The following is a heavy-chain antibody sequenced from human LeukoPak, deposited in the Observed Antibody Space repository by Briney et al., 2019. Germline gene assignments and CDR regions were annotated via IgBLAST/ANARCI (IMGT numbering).Heavy chain of an antibody. V-gene: IGHV4-34*01. CDR1: GGSFSGYY. CDR2: INHSGST. CDR3: ARPYSSSWTRRYYFDY. D-gene: IGHD6-13*01. J-gene: IGHJ4*02. Sequence: SETLSLTCAVYGGSFSGYYWSWIRQPPGKGLEWIGEINHSGSTNYNPSLKSRVTISVDTSKNQFSLKLSSVTAADTAVYYCARPYSSSWTRRYYFDYWGQGTLVTVSP.